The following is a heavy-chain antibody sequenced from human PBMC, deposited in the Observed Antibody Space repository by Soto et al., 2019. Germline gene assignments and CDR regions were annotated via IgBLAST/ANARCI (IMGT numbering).Heavy chain of an antibody. CDR1: GYGFTTYG. Sequence: QVHLVQSGAEVKKPGASVKVSCKGSGYGFTTYGITWVRQAPGQGLEWMAWISAHNGNTDYAQNLQGRVTVTRDTSTGTAYMELRSLRSDDTAVYYCARGRYGDYWGQGALVTVFS. CDR2: ISAHNGNT. D-gene: IGHD1-1*01. CDR3: ARGRYGDY. V-gene: IGHV1-18*01. J-gene: IGHJ4*02.